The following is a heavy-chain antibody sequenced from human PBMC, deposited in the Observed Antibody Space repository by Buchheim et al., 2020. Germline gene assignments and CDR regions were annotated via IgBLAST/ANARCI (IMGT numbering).Heavy chain of an antibody. V-gene: IGHV3-48*02. CDR1: GFTFSTYS. D-gene: IGHD3-16*01. Sequence: EVQLVESGGSLVQPGGSLRLSCAASGFTFSTYSMNWVRQAPGKGLEWLSYISSSSNTIYYADSVKGRFTISRDDAKNSLFLQMNSLRDKDTAVYYCMRSIGHFDYWGQGTL. CDR3: MRSIGHFDY. CDR2: ISSSSNTI. J-gene: IGHJ4*02.